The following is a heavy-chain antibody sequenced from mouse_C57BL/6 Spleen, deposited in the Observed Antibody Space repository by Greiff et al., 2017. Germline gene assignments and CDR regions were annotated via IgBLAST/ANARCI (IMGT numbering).Heavy chain of an antibody. CDR3: ARESTTVVALDY. Sequence: EVKLEESGGGLVKPGGSLKLSCAASGFTFSSYAMSWVRQTPEKRLEWVATISDGGSYTYYPDNVKGRFTISRDNAKNNLYLQMRHLKSEDTAMYYCARESTTVVALDYWGQGTSVTVSS. V-gene: IGHV5-4*01. CDR1: GFTFSSYA. J-gene: IGHJ4*01. CDR2: ISDGGSYT. D-gene: IGHD1-1*01.